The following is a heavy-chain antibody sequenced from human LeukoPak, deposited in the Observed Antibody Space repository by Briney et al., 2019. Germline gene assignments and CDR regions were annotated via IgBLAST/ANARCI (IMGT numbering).Heavy chain of an antibody. CDR1: GFTFSTYS. Sequence: GGSLRLSCAASGFTFSTYSMTWVRQAPGKGLEWVSAISGSGGSTYYADSVKGRFTISRDNSKNTLYLQMNSLRAEDTAVYYCAKDNQQQLVFDYWGQGTLVTVSS. D-gene: IGHD6-13*01. CDR3: AKDNQQQLVFDY. V-gene: IGHV3-23*01. CDR2: ISGSGGST. J-gene: IGHJ4*02.